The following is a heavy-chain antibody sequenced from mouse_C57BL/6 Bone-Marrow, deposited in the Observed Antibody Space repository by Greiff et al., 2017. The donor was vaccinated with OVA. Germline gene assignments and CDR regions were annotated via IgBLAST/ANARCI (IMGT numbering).Heavy chain of an antibody. CDR1: GYTFTDYY. J-gene: IGHJ2*01. V-gene: IGHV1-19*01. CDR3: ADYYGSSSLGY. CDR2: INPYNGGT. D-gene: IGHD1-1*01. Sequence: EVMLVESGPVLVKPGASVKMSCKASGYTFTDYYMNWVKQSHGKSLEWIGVINPYNGGTSYNQKFKGKATLTVDKSSSTAYMELNSLTSEDSAVYYCADYYGSSSLGYWGQGTTLTVSS.